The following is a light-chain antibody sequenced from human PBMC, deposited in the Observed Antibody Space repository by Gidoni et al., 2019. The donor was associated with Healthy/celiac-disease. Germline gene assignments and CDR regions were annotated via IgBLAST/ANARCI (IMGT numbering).Light chain of an antibody. CDR1: QSISSW. Sequence: IQMTQSPSTLSASVGDRVTITCRASQSISSWLAWYQQKPGKAPKLLIYKASSLESGVPSRFSGSGSGTEFTLTISSLQPDDFAXYYCQXXNSXXXTFGXGTKVEIK. CDR3: QXXNSXXXT. V-gene: IGKV1-5*03. CDR2: KAS. J-gene: IGKJ1*01.